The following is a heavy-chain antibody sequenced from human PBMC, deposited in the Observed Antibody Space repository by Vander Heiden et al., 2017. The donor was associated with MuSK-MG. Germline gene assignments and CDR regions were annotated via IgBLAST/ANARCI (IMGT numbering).Heavy chain of an antibody. V-gene: IGHV3-30*04. CDR1: GFTFSSYA. D-gene: IGHD6-19*01. J-gene: IGHJ4*02. Sequence: QVQLVESGGGVVQPGRSLRLSCAASGFTFSSYAMHWVRQAPGKGREWVAVISYDGSNKYYADSVKGRFTISRDNSKNTLYLQMNSLRAEDTAVYYCAREESSGWYVSSHFDYWGQGTLVTVSS. CDR3: AREESSGWYVSSHFDY. CDR2: ISYDGSNK.